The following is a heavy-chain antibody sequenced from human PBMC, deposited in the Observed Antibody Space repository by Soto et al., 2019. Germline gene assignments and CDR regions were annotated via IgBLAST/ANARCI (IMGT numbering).Heavy chain of an antibody. D-gene: IGHD3-10*01. Sequence: ASVKVSCKASGYTFTSYGISCVRQAPGQGLEWMGWISAYNGNTNYAQKLQGRVTMTTDTSTSTAYMELRSLRSDDTAVYYCARVQGSLVWFGELLYKDYYYYGMDVWGQGTTVTVSS. CDR3: ARVQGSLVWFGELLYKDYYYYGMDV. V-gene: IGHV1-18*04. J-gene: IGHJ6*01. CDR1: GYTFTSYG. CDR2: ISAYNGNT.